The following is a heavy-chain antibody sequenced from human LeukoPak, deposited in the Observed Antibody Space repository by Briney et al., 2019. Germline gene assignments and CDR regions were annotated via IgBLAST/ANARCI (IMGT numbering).Heavy chain of an antibody. CDR2: ISGSGGST. D-gene: IGHD3-9*01. Sequence: GGSLRLSCAASGFTFSSYGMSWVRQAPGKGLEWVSAISGSGGSTYYADSVKGRFTISRDNSKNTLYLQMNSLRAEDTAVYYCARDSGWYYDILTGYYSGQLWDYWGQGTLVTVSS. J-gene: IGHJ4*02. CDR1: GFTFSSYG. CDR3: ARDSGWYYDILTGYYSGQLWDY. V-gene: IGHV3-23*01.